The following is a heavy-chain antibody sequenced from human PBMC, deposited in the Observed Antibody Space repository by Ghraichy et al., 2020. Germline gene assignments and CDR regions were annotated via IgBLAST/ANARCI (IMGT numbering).Heavy chain of an antibody. D-gene: IGHD2-2*01. J-gene: IGHJ3*02. Sequence: GGSLRLSCAASGFTFSIYAMSWVRQAPGKGLEWVSTISGSGGNTDYADSVKGRFTISRDNSKNTLYLQMNSLRAEDTAVYYCAKVKVVPLGAFDIWGQGTMVTFSS. CDR1: GFTFSIYA. CDR3: AKVKVVPLGAFDI. V-gene: IGHV3-23*01. CDR2: ISGSGGNT.